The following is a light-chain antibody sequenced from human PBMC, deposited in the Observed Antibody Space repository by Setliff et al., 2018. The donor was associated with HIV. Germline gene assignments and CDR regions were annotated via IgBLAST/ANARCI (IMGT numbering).Light chain of an antibody. CDR2: EVS. J-gene: IGLJ1*01. Sequence: QSALTQPASVSGSPGQSITISCTGTSSDVGGYNYVSWYQQHPGKAPKLMIYEVSNRPSGVSNRFSGSKSGNTASLTISGLRAEDEADYYCSSYASTNTLPFGTGTKVTVL. CDR3: SSYASTNTLP. CDR1: SSDVGGYNY. V-gene: IGLV2-14*01.